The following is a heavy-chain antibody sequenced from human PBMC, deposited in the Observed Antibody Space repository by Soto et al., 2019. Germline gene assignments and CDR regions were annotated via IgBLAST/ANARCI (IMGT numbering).Heavy chain of an antibody. Sequence: SETLSLTCAVYGGSFSGYYWSWIRQPPGKGLEWIGEINHSGSTNYNPSLKSRVTISVDTSKNQFSLKLSSVTAADTAVYYCARALRDYGGSYYYYMDVWGKGTTVTVSS. D-gene: IGHD4-17*01. CDR3: ARALRDYGGSYYYYMDV. CDR2: INHSGST. V-gene: IGHV4-34*01. J-gene: IGHJ6*03. CDR1: GGSFSGYY.